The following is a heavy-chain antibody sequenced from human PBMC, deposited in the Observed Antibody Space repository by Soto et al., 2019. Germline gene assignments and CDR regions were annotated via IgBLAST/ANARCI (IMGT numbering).Heavy chain of an antibody. CDR3: GPDTLDY. Sequence: QVQLVESGGGVAQPGRSLRLSCAASGFMFSSHGMHWIRQAPGKGLEWVAVIWYDGSNKYYADSVKVRFTISRDNSKNTLYLQMNSLRVEDTAVYYCGPDTLDYWGQGTLVTVSS. J-gene: IGHJ4*02. CDR2: IWYDGSNK. V-gene: IGHV3-33*01. CDR1: GFMFSSHG.